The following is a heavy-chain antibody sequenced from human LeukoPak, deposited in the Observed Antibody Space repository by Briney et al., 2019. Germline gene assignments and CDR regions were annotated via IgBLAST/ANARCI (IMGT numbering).Heavy chain of an antibody. V-gene: IGHV3-23*01. CDR1: GFTFSSYA. Sequence: GGSLRLSCAASGFTFSSYAMSWVRQAPGKGLEWVSAISASGGDTYHANSVKGRFIISRDNSENTLYLQMNSLRAEDTAVYYCAKGWEAAVTVGFDYWGQGTLVTVSS. J-gene: IGHJ4*02. CDR3: AKGWEAAVTVGFDY. CDR2: ISASGGDT. D-gene: IGHD3-16*01.